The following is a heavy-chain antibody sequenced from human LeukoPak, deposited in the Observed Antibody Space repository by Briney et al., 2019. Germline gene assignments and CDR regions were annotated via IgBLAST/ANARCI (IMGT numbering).Heavy chain of an antibody. D-gene: IGHD1-1*01. Sequence: GGSLRLSCAASGFTFSTYWMHWVRQAPGKGLEWVSVIYSGGSTYYADSVKGRFTISRDNSKNTLYLQMNSLRAEDTAVYYCARGIGNYYYYYGMDVWGQGTTVTVSS. CDR3: ARGIGNYYYYYGMDV. CDR2: IYSGGST. CDR1: GFTFSTYW. V-gene: IGHV3-53*01. J-gene: IGHJ6*02.